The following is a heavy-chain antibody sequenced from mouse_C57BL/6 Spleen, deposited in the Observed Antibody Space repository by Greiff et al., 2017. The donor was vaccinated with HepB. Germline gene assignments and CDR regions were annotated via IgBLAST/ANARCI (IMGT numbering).Heavy chain of an antibody. J-gene: IGHJ1*03. CDR1: GFTFSDYY. V-gene: IGHV5-16*01. Sequence: EVQLVESEGGLVQPGRSMKLSCTASGFTFSDYYMAWVRQVPEKGLEWVANINYDGSSTYYLDSLKSRFIISRDNAKNILYLQMSSLKSEDTATYYCARGLSNYVPYWYFDVWGTGTTVTVSS. D-gene: IGHD2-5*01. CDR2: INYDGSST. CDR3: ARGLSNYVPYWYFDV.